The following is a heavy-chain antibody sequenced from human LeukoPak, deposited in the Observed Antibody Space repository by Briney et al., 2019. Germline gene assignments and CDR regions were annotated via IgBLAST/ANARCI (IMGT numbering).Heavy chain of an antibody. CDR3: AREGGPYRPLDY. CDR1: GGSITNDGYS. CDR2: IYHSGSA. Sequence: SETLSLTCAVSGGSITNDGYSWSWIRQPPGKGLEWIGYIYHSGSAYYNPSLKSRVAISVDKSENHISLKLTSVTAADTAVYYCAREGGPYRPLDYSGQGTLVTVAS. J-gene: IGHJ4*02. V-gene: IGHV4-30-2*01.